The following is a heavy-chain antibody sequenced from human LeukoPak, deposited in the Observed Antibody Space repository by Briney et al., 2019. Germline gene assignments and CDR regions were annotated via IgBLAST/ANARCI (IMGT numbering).Heavy chain of an antibody. CDR3: ARRRTGWQVFDF. J-gene: IGHJ4*02. CDR2: IYHSGST. CDR1: GDSISSYY. D-gene: IGHD3/OR15-3a*01. V-gene: IGHV4-59*01. Sequence: SETLSLTCTVSGDSISSYYWRWIRQPPGKGLEWIGYIYHSGSTNYNPSLKSRVTISVDTSKNQFSLKLSSVTAADTAVYYCARRRTGWQVFDFWGQGTLVTVSS.